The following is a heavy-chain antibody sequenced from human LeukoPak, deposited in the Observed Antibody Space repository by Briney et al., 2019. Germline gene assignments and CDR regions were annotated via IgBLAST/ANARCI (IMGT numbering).Heavy chain of an antibody. CDR1: GFTVSTYY. D-gene: IGHD6-19*01. Sequence: GGSLRLSCAASGFTVSTYYMTWVRQAPGKGLEWVSAISGSGGSTYYADSVKGRFTISRDNSKNTLYLQMNSLRAEDTAVYYCAKDGAVAGSGPYYFDYWGQGTLVTVSS. V-gene: IGHV3-23*01. CDR3: AKDGAVAGSGPYYFDY. CDR2: ISGSGGST. J-gene: IGHJ4*02.